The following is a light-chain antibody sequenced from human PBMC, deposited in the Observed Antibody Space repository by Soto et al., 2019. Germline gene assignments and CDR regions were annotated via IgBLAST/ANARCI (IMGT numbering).Light chain of an antibody. CDR1: SSNIGAGYD. Sequence: QSVLTQPPSVSGAPGQRVTISCTGSSSNIGAGYDVHWYQQLPGTAPKLLIYGNTHRPSGVPDRFSGSKSGTSASLAITGLQAEDAADYYCQSYDSSLSGSLVFGGGTQLTVL. J-gene: IGLJ2*01. V-gene: IGLV1-40*01. CDR2: GNT. CDR3: QSYDSSLSGSLV.